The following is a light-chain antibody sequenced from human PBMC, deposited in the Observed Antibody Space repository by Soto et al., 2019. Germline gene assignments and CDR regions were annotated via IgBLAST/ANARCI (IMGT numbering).Light chain of an antibody. CDR1: QSVTSY. V-gene: IGKV3-20*01. CDR2: DAS. CDR3: QQYGSSPIT. Sequence: ELVLTQSPATLSLSPGERATLSCRASQSVTSYLAWYQQRPGQAPRLLINDASRRATGIPDRVSGSGSGTDVTLTISRLETEDFAVYYCQQYGSSPITFGQGTRLEIK. J-gene: IGKJ5*01.